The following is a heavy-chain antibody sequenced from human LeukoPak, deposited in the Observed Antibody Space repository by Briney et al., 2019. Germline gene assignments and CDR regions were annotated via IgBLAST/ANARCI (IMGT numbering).Heavy chain of an antibody. J-gene: IGHJ4*02. Sequence: GSLRLSCAASGFTVSSNYMSWVRQAPGKGLEWIGRIYTSGSTNYNPSLKSRVTMSVDTSKNQFSLKLSSVTAADTAVYYCARDGYSYGFYYFDYWGQGTLVTVSS. V-gene: IGHV4-4*07. CDR2: IYTSGST. CDR3: ARDGYSYGFYYFDY. CDR1: GFTVSSNY. D-gene: IGHD5-18*01.